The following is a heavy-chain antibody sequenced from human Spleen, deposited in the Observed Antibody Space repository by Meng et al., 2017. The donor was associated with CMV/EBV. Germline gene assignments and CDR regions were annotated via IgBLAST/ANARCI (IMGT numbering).Heavy chain of an antibody. D-gene: IGHD6-13*01. CDR1: GFTFSSYV. CDR3: AKGIGQLGLNWFDP. J-gene: IGHJ5*02. CDR2: IGGSGAVA. Sequence: GGSLRLSCAASGFTFSSYVMNWVRQAPGKGLEWVSSIGGSGAVAHYADSVKGRFTISRDNSKNTLYVQMNSLRAEDTAIYYCAKGIGQLGLNWFDPWGQGTLVTV. V-gene: IGHV3-23*01.